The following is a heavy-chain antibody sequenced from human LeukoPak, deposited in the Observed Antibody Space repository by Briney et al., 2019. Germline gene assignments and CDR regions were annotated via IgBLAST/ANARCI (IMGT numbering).Heavy chain of an antibody. V-gene: IGHV4-38-2*02. D-gene: IGHD3-9*01. Sequence: SETLSLTCSVSGYSISSGYYWGWIRQPPGKGLEWIGSIYYSGSTYYNPSLKSRVTISVDTSKNQFSLKLSSVTAADTAVYYCARNGHYDILTGYSSYWYFDLWGRGTLVTVSS. J-gene: IGHJ2*01. CDR3: ARNGHYDILTGYSSYWYFDL. CDR1: GYSISSGYY. CDR2: IYYSGST.